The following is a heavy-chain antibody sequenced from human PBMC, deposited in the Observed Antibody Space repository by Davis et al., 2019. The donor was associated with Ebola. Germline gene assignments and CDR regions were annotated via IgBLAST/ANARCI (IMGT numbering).Heavy chain of an antibody. D-gene: IGHD6-19*01. Sequence: PGGSLRLSCAASGFTFSSFWMSWVRQAPGKGLEWVANIKQDGSDKYYMDSVKGRFTISRDSSKNMVYLQMNSLRGEDAAVYYCARDDLSSGWYGIDYWGQGTLVIVSS. CDR3: ARDDLSSGWYGIDY. V-gene: IGHV3-7*01. J-gene: IGHJ4*02. CDR2: IKQDGSDK. CDR1: GFTFSSFW.